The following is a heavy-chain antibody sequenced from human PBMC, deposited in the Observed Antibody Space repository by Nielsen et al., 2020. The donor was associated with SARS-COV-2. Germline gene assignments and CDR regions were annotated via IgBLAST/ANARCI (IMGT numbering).Heavy chain of an antibody. D-gene: IGHD4-11*01. V-gene: IGHV3-48*02. Sequence: GGSLRLSCAASGFTFSSYSMNWVRQAPGKGLEWVSYISSSSSTIYYADSVKGRFTISRDNAKNSLYLQMNSLRDEDTAVYYCARGSTVVNYYYGMDVWGQGTTVTVSS. CDR2: ISSSSSTI. J-gene: IGHJ6*02. CDR1: GFTFSSYS. CDR3: ARGSTVVNYYYGMDV.